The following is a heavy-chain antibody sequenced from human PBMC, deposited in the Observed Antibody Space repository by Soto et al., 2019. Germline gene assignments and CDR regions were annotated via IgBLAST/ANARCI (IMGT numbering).Heavy chain of an antibody. CDR3: ARDLREDLPYGMDV. CDR2: IYYSGST. D-gene: IGHD2-2*01. Sequence: TLSLTCTVSGGSISSGGYYWSWIRQHPGKGLEWIGYIYYSGSTYYNPSLKSRVTISVDTSKNQFSLKLSSVTAADTAVYYCARDLREDLPYGMDVWGQGTTVTVS. CDR1: GGSISSGGYY. J-gene: IGHJ6*02. V-gene: IGHV4-31*03.